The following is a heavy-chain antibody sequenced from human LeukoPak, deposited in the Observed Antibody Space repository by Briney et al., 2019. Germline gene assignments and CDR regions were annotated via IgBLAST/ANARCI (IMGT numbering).Heavy chain of an antibody. D-gene: IGHD3-3*01. V-gene: IGHV4-34*01. CDR1: GGSFSGYY. CDR3: ARVYDFWSGSDAFDI. J-gene: IGHJ3*02. CDR2: INHSGST. Sequence: PSETLSLTCAVYGGSFSGYYWSWIRQPPGKGLEWIGEINHSGSTNYNPSLKSRVTMSVNTSKNQFSLNVSSVTAADTAVYYCARVYDFWSGSDAFDIWGQGTMVTVSS.